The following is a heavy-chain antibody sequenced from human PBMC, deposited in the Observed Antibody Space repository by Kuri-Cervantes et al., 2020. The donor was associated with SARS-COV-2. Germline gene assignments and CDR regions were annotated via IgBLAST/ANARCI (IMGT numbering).Heavy chain of an antibody. CDR3: ARDLTLSSGGYYYYYYMDV. V-gene: IGHV3-66*02. D-gene: IGHD6-6*01. CDR1: GFTFSNAW. Sequence: GESLKISCAASGFTFSNAWMTWVRQAPGKGLEWVSAFSSGERTYYAESVKGRFTISRDNSRNTVYLQMNSLRTEDTAVYYCARDLTLSSGGYYYYYYMDVWGKGTTVTVSS. J-gene: IGHJ6*03. CDR2: FSSGERT.